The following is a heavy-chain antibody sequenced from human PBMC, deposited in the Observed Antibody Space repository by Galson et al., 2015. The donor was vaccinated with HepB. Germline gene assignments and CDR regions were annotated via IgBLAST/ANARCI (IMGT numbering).Heavy chain of an antibody. V-gene: IGHV3-30-3*01. CDR2: ISYEGNNK. CDR3: ARAGISYSSSWYLKYYYYGMDV. J-gene: IGHJ6*02. D-gene: IGHD6-13*01. Sequence: SLRLSCAASGFTFSSYTMHWVRQAPGKGLEWVAVISYEGNNKYYADSVKGRFTISRDNSKNTLYLQMNSLRAEDTAVYYCARAGISYSSSWYLKYYYYGMDVWGQGTTGTVSS. CDR1: GFTFSSYT.